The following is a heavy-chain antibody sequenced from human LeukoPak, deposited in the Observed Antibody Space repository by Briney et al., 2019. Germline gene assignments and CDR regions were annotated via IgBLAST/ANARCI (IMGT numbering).Heavy chain of an antibody. CDR1: GFIFNNYA. D-gene: IGHD6-19*01. V-gene: IGHV3-9*01. CDR2: ISWNSGSI. Sequence: GGSLRLSCAGSGFIFNNYAMHWVRQPPGKGLEWVSGISWNSGSIDYADSVKGRFTISRDNAKNSLYPQMNSLRVEDTAFYYCAKDNRRHYTSGPNPDSLHWGQGALVTVS. J-gene: IGHJ4*02. CDR3: AKDNRRHYTSGPNPDSLH.